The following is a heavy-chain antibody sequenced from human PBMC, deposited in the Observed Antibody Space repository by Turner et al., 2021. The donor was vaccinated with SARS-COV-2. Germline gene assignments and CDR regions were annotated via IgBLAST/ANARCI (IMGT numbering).Heavy chain of an antibody. J-gene: IGHJ6*02. CDR3: ARGVAVTGVVVAYSYYCGIDV. CDR2: FHAADDET. V-gene: IGHV1-24*01. Sequence: QVQLVQSGAEVMKQGASVKVPREVSGCTPTELSMHWVRQAPGKGLEWMGGFHAADDETIYAQKLQGGVTVTDDTSTDTACMALSGLSSEDSAEYYCARGVAVTGVVVAYSYYCGIDVWGQGTPVTVSS. D-gene: IGHD6-19*01. CDR1: GCTPTELS.